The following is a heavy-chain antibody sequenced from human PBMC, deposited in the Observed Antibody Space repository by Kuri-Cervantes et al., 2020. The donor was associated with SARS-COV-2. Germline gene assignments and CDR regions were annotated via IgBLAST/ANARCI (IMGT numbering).Heavy chain of an antibody. J-gene: IGHJ4*02. CDR2: ISSSGRTT. CDR1: GFTFSDHY. V-gene: IGHV3-11*01. Sequence: LKISCAASGFTFSDHYMSWIRQAPGKGLEWISYISSSGRTTYYGDSVKGRFTISRDNAKKSLYLQMSSLRAEDTAVYYCTTVIGYYDSSGYGRGYYFDYWGQGTLVTVSS. D-gene: IGHD3-22*01. CDR3: TTVIGYYDSSGYGRGYYFDY.